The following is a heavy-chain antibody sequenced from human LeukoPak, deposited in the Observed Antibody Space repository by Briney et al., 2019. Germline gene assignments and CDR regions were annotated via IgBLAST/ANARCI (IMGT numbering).Heavy chain of an antibody. J-gene: IGHJ6*03. CDR2: IYTSGST. Sequence: PSETLSLTCTVSGGSISSYYWSWIRQPAGKGLEWIGRIYTSGSTNYNPSLKSRVTMSLDTSKNQFSLKLSSVTAADTAVYYCASTHYGDYVSPPDYYYYMDVWGKGTTVTVSS. V-gene: IGHV4-4*07. CDR1: GGSISSYY. D-gene: IGHD4-17*01. CDR3: ASTHYGDYVSPPDYYYYMDV.